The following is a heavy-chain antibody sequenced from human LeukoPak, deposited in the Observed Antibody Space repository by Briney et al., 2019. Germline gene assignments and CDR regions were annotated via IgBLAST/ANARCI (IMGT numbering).Heavy chain of an antibody. Sequence: SVKVSCKASGYTFTSYGISWVRQAPGQGLEWMGWISAYNGNTNYAQKLQGRVTMTTDTSTSTDYVELRSLRYDDTAVHYCARPRYPYYDFWSCYLSVWFDPWGQGTLVTVSS. CDR3: ARPRYPYYDFWSCYLSVWFDP. CDR1: GYTFTSYG. CDR2: ISAYNGNT. V-gene: IGHV1-18*01. J-gene: IGHJ5*02. D-gene: IGHD3-3*01.